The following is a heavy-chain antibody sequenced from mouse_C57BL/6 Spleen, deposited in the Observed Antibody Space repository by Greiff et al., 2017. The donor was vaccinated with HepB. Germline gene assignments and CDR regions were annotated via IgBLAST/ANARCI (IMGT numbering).Heavy chain of an antibody. CDR1: GYTFTSYW. Sequence: QVQLQQPGAELVRPGTSVKLSCKASGYTFTSYWMHWVKQRPGQGLEWIGVIDPSDSYTNYNQKFKGKATLTVDTSSSTAYMQLSSLTSEDSAVYYCAWGWEKWGQGTTLTVSS. CDR3: AWGWEK. CDR2: IDPSDSYT. V-gene: IGHV1-59*01. J-gene: IGHJ2*01. D-gene: IGHD4-1*01.